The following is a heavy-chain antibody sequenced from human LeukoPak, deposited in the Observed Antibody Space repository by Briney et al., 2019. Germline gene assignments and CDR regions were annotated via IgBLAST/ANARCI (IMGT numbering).Heavy chain of an antibody. CDR2: ISWNSGSI. CDR1: GFTFDDYA. J-gene: IGHJ4*02. CDR3: AKGCSSTSCYDY. V-gene: IGHV3-9*01. D-gene: IGHD2-2*01. Sequence: SLRLSCAASGFTFDDYAVHWVRQAPGKGLEWVSGISWNSGSIGYADSVKGRFTISRDNAKNSLYLQMNSLRAEDTALYYCAKGCSSTSCYDYWGQGTLVTVSS.